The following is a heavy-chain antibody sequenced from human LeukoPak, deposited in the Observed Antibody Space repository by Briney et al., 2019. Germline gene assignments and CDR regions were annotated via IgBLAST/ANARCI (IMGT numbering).Heavy chain of an antibody. V-gene: IGHV4-39*01. CDR3: ARHGFGSGWYYFDY. J-gene: IGHJ4*02. CDR2: IYYSGST. Sequence: WVRQASGKGLEWIGSIYYSGSTYYNPSLKSRVTISVDTSKNQFSLKLSSVTAADTAVYYCARHGFGSGWYYFDYWGQGTLVTVSS. D-gene: IGHD6-19*01.